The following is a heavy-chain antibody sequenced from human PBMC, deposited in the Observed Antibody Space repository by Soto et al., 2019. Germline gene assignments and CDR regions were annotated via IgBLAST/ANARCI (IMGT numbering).Heavy chain of an antibody. J-gene: IGHJ4*02. CDR1: GYTFTTSW. D-gene: IGHD2-8*02. CDR2: IDPSDSYT. Sequence: GESLKISCQGSGYTFTTSWITWVRQMPGRGLEWMGRIDPSDSYTNYSPSFQGHVTISADKSTNTAYLEWRSLKASDSAIYYCACPRQDSGHRPSDYRGQGALVTV. CDR3: ACPRQDSGHRPSDY. V-gene: IGHV5-10-1*01.